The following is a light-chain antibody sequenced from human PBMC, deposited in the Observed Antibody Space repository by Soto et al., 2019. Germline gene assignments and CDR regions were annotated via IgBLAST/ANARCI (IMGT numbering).Light chain of an antibody. CDR3: ASWDDSLNGWV. Sequence: QSVLTQPPSVSEAPRQRVTISCSGSSSNIGNNPVNWYQQLPGKAPKLLIYYDDLLPSGVSDRFSGSKSGTSASLAISGLQSEDEADYYCASWDDSLNGWVFGGGTKLTVL. CDR2: YDD. V-gene: IGLV1-36*01. J-gene: IGLJ3*02. CDR1: SSNIGNNP.